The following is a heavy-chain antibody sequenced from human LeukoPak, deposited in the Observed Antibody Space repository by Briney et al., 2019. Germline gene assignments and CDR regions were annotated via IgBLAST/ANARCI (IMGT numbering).Heavy chain of an antibody. V-gene: IGHV1-69*05. Sequence: ASVKVSCKASGGTFSSYAISWVRQAPGQGLERMGGIIPIFGTANYAQKFQGRVTITTDESTSTAYMELSSLRSEDTAVYYCARSLEGWFDPWGQGTLVTVSS. CDR3: ARSLEGWFDP. CDR1: GGTFSSYA. CDR2: IIPIFGTA. D-gene: IGHD1-1*01. J-gene: IGHJ5*02.